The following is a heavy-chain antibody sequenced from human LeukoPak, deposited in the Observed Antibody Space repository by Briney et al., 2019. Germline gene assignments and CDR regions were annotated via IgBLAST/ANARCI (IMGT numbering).Heavy chain of an antibody. D-gene: IGHD4-17*01. V-gene: IGHV3-21*01. Sequence: PGGSLRLSCAASGFTFSSHTMNWVRQAPGKGLEWVSIISSGSSYIHYADSVKGRFTISRDNAKNSLYLQMNSLRAEDTAVYYCARERDDYDDPGPLDYWGQGTLVTVSS. CDR1: GFTFSSHT. J-gene: IGHJ4*02. CDR3: ARERDDYDDPGPLDY. CDR2: ISSGSSYI.